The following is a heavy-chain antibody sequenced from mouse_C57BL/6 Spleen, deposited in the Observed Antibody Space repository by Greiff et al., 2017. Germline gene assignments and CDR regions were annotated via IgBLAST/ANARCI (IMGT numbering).Heavy chain of an antibody. J-gene: IGHJ2*01. CDR1: GFTFSDYG. CDR3: AREGNYDD. Sequence: EVKLVESGGGLVKPGGSLKLSCAASGFTFSDYGMHWVRQAPEKGLEWVAYISSGSSTIYYADTVKGRFTISRDNAKNTLFLQMTSLRSEDTAMYYCAREGNYDDWGQGTTLTVSS. CDR2: ISSGSSTI. V-gene: IGHV5-17*01. D-gene: IGHD2-1*01.